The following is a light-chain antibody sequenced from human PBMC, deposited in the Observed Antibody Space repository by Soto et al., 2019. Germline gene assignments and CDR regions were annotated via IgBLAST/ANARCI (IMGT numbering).Light chain of an antibody. CDR3: QQRYRTPNS. CDR2: AAS. Sequence: DIQMTQSPSSLSASVGDRGTITCRASQSIRIYLNWYQQKPGKAPKLLSYAASSLQSGVPSRFSGSGSGTDFALTISSLQPEDFASYYCQQRYRTPNSCGQGTKVEIK. J-gene: IGKJ1*01. CDR1: QSIRIY. V-gene: IGKV1-39*01.